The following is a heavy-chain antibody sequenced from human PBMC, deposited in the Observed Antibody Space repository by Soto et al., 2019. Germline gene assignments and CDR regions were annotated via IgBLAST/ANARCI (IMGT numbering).Heavy chain of an antibody. V-gene: IGHV1-18*04. CDR2: ISAYNDNT. Sequence: ASVKVSCKASGYTFTSYGISWVRQAPGQGLEWMAWISAYNDNTNYAQKLQGRVTMTTDTFTSTAYMELRSLRSDDTAVYYCARAEPTVTTLYYYGMDVWGQGTTVTVS. D-gene: IGHD4-4*01. J-gene: IGHJ6*02. CDR3: ARAEPTVTTLYYYGMDV. CDR1: GYTFTSYG.